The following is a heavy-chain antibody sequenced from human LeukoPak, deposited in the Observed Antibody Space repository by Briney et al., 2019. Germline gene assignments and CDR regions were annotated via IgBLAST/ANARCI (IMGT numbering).Heavy chain of an antibody. CDR2: ISGYNGNT. CDR1: GYTFISYG. J-gene: IGHJ4*02. V-gene: IGHV1-18*01. D-gene: IGHD2-15*01. Sequence: GASVKVSCKASGYTFISYGINWVRQAPGQGLEWMGWISGYNGNTNYAQKLQGRVTMTTDTSTSTAYMELRSLRSDDTAVYYCARRGGYCSGGSCYHLGYWGQGTLVTVSS. CDR3: ARRGGYCSGGSCYHLGY.